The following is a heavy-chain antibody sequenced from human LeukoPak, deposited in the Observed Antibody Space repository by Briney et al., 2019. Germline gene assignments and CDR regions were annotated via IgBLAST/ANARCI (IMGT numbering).Heavy chain of an antibody. CDR1: AFTFSNYW. J-gene: IGHJ4*03. V-gene: IGHV3-7*01. Sequence: GGSLRLSCAASAFTFSNYWMSWVRQAPGKGLEWVANIKEDGSETNYVDSVKGRFTISRDNAKNSLYLQMNSLRVDDTAVYYCARDRGYSTFDYWGKGTTVTVSS. D-gene: IGHD4-23*01. CDR2: IKEDGSET. CDR3: ARDRGYSTFDY.